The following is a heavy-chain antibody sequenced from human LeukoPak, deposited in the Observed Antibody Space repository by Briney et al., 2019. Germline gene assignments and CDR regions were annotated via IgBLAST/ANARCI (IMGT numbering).Heavy chain of an antibody. CDR1: GDSVSNNSAT. Sequence: PSQTLSLTCAISGDSVSNNSATWNWIRQSPSSGLEWLGRTYYRSKWYKDYAVSVKSRMTINPDTSKNLFSRHLNSVTPDDTAVYYCGRASADWGFVSLVFWGQGTLVTVSS. V-gene: IGHV6-1*01. CDR3: GRASADWGFVSLVF. J-gene: IGHJ4*02. D-gene: IGHD7-27*01. CDR2: TYYRSKWYK.